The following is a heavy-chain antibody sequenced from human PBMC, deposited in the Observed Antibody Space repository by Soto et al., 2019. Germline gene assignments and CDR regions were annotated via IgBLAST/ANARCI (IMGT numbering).Heavy chain of an antibody. CDR2: ISFDGSNK. CDR1: GFTFSSYG. V-gene: IGHV3-30*18. J-gene: IGHJ4*02. CDR3: AKDEDVWGSYRYTGSPFDY. D-gene: IGHD3-16*02. Sequence: HPGGSLRLSCSASGFTFSSYGMHWVRQAPGKGLEWVAVISFDGSNKYYADSVKGRFTISRDNSKNTLYLQMNSLRAEDTAVYYCAKDEDVWGSYRYTGSPFDYWGQGTLVTVSS.